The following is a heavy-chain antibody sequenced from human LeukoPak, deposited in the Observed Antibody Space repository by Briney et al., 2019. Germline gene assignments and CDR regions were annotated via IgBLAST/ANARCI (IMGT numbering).Heavy chain of an antibody. D-gene: IGHD3-9*01. Sequence: PGGSLRLSCAASGFTFSSYAMHWVRQAPGKGLEWVAVISYDGSNKYYADSVKGRFTISRDNSKNTLYLQMNSLRAEDTAVYYCARGSDILTGYTPDYWGQGTLVIVSS. CDR3: ARGSDILTGYTPDY. CDR1: GFTFSSYA. CDR2: ISYDGSNK. V-gene: IGHV3-30-3*01. J-gene: IGHJ4*02.